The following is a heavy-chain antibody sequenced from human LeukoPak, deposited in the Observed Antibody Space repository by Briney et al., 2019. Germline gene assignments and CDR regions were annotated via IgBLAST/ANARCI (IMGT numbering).Heavy chain of an antibody. CDR3: ATGRSIRYFDY. D-gene: IGHD3-9*01. CDR1: GVSIFSSY. CDR2: VHYSGST. J-gene: IGHJ4*02. V-gene: IGHV4-59*12. Sequence: SETLSLTCTVSGVSIFSSYWNWVRQPPGKGLEWIGYVHYSGSTNYNPPLKSRVTISVDTSKSQFSLKLSSATAADTAVYYCATGRSIRYFDYWGQGTLLTVSS.